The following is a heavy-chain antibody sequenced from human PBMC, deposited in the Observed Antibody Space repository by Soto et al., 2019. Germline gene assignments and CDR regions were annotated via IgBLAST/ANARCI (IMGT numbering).Heavy chain of an antibody. J-gene: IGHJ3*02. V-gene: IGHV3-23*01. D-gene: IGHD3-10*01. CDR1: GFPFSSYA. CDR3: AKRGVRGYRNAFDI. Sequence: EVQLLESGGGLLQPGGSLRLSFAASGFPFSSYAMSWVRQAQGKGLEWVSAISGSGGSTYYADSVKGRFTISRDNSKNTLYLQMNSLRAEDTAVYYCAKRGVRGYRNAFDIWGQGTMVTVSS. CDR2: ISGSGGST.